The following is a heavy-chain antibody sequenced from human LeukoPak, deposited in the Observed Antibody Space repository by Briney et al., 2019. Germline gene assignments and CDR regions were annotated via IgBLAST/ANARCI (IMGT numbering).Heavy chain of an antibody. J-gene: IGHJ6*03. D-gene: IGHD6-13*01. V-gene: IGHV3-30*18. CDR2: ISYDGSNK. CDR1: GFTFSSYG. Sequence: GGSLRLSCAASGFTFSSYGMHWVRQAPGKGLEWVAVISYDGSNKYYADSVKGRFTISRDNSKNTLYLQMNSLRAEDTAVYYCAKENYSSSWHPPYYYYYMDVWGKGTTVTVSS. CDR3: AKENYSSSWHPPYYYYYMDV.